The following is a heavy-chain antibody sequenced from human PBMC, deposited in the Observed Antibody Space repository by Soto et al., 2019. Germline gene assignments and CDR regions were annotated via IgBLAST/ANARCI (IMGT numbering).Heavy chain of an antibody. CDR2: ISYDGSNK. D-gene: IGHD3-9*01. Sequence: PGGSLRLSCAASGFTFSSYAMHWVLQAPGKGLEWVAVISYDGSNKYYADSVKGRFTISRDNSKNTLYLQMNSLRAEDTAVYYCARDGYDILTGHNWFDPWGQGTLVTVSS. CDR1: GFTFSSYA. V-gene: IGHV3-30-3*01. CDR3: ARDGYDILTGHNWFDP. J-gene: IGHJ5*02.